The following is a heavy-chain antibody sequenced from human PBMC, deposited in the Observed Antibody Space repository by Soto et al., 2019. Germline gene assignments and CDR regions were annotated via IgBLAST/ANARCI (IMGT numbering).Heavy chain of an antibody. V-gene: IGHV3-30*18. Sequence: QVQLVESGGGVVQPGRSLTLSCVVSGVTFRTYGIHWVRQAPGKGLEWVAVISYHGDYTSYADSVKGRFTISRDNSKTTIYLQFTSLGAEDTALYYCAKSDRGVFGVVMSPALDPLDVWGQGTMVAVSS. CDR1: GVTFRTYG. CDR3: AKSDRGVFGVVMSPALDPLDV. CDR2: ISYHGDYT. D-gene: IGHD3-3*01. J-gene: IGHJ3*01.